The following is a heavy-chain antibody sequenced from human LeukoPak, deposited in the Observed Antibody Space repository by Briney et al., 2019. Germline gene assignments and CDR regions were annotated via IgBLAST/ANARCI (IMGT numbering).Heavy chain of an antibody. D-gene: IGHD3-10*01. CDR2: ISAYNGNT. V-gene: IGHV1-18*01. Sequence: GASMKVSCKASGYTFTSYGISWVRQAPGQGLEWMGWISAYNGNTNYAQKLQGRVTMTTDTSTSTAYMELRSLRSDDTAVYYCARDSLLWFGELSGYFDYWGQGTLVTDSS. J-gene: IGHJ4*02. CDR1: GYTFTSYG. CDR3: ARDSLLWFGELSGYFDY.